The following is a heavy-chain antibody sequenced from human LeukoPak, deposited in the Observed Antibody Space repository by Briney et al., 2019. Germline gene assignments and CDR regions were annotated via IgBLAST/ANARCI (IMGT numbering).Heavy chain of an antibody. CDR1: GHTFTTYN. D-gene: IGHD1-14*01. CDR3: VRDRGRTFDFDY. CDR2: VDPSDGAT. V-gene: IGHV1-46*01. Sequence: RASVKVSCKASGHTFTTYNFYWVRQAPGQGLEWMGIVDPSDGATSYAQKFRGRVAMTRDMSTSTVYLELNSLRSDDTALYYCVRDRGRTFDFDYWGQGTLVTVSS. J-gene: IGHJ4*02.